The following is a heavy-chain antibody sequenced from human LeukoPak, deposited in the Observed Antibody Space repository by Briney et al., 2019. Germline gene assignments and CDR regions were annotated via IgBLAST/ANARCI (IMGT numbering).Heavy chain of an antibody. Sequence: PGGSLRLSCAASGFTFSSYAMSWVRQAPGKGLEWVSAISGSGGSTYYADSVKGRFTISRDNSKDTLYLQMNSLRAEDTAVYYCAKDNLGGYGDSSFEDWGQGTLVTVSS. CDR2: ISGSGGST. J-gene: IGHJ4*02. CDR1: GFTFSSYA. CDR3: AKDNLGGYGDSSFED. D-gene: IGHD3-16*01. V-gene: IGHV3-23*01.